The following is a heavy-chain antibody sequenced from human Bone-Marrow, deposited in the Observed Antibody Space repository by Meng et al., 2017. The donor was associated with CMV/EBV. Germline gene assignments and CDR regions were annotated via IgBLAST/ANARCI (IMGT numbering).Heavy chain of an antibody. D-gene: IGHD6-13*01. J-gene: IGHJ5*02. CDR1: GDSVSSNSAA. V-gene: IGHV6-1*01. CDR2: TYYRSKWYD. Sequence: SQTLSLTCAISGDSVSSNSAAWNWIRQSPSRGLEWLGRTYYRSKWYDDYAMAVKSRITINPDTSKNQFSLQLNSVTPEDTAVYYCAREGYIARQGGWFDPWGQGTLVTVSS. CDR3: AREGYIARQGGWFDP.